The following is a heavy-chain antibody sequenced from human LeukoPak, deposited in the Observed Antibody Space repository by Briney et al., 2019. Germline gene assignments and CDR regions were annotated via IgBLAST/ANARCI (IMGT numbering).Heavy chain of an antibody. D-gene: IGHD2-2*01. V-gene: IGHV3-30*04. CDR1: GFTFSSYA. CDR3: ARVQDIVVVPAAPWGAFDI. CDR2: ISYDGSNK. Sequence: GRSLRLSCAASGFTFSSYAMHWVRQAPGKGLEWVAVISYDGSNKYYADSVKGRFTISRDNSKNTLYLQMNSLRAEDTAVYYCARVQDIVVVPAAPWGAFDIWGQGTMVTVSS. J-gene: IGHJ3*02.